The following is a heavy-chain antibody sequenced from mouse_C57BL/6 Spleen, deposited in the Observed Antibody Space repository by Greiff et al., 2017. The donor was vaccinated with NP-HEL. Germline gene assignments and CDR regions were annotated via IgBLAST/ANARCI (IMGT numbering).Heavy chain of an antibody. CDR3: ARSTKVVEGEYFDV. CDR1: GYTFTSYW. J-gene: IGHJ1*03. CDR2: IHPNSGST. D-gene: IGHD1-1*01. Sequence: QVQLQQPGAELVKPGASVKLSCKASGYTFTSYWMHWVKQRPGQGLEWIGMIHPNSGSTNYNEKFTSKATLTVDKSSSTAYMQLSRLTSEDAAVYYCARSTKVVEGEYFDVWGTGTTVTVSS. V-gene: IGHV1-64*01.